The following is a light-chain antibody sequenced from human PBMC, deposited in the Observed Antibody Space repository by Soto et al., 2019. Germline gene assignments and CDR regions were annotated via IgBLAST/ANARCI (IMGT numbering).Light chain of an antibody. CDR3: SSYTSTSIV. CDR2: DVS. J-gene: IGLJ1*01. V-gene: IGLV2-14*01. Sequence: QSALTQPASVSGSPGQSITISCTGTSSDVGGYNYVSWYQRHPGKAPKLMIYDVSNRPSGVSNRFSGSKSGNTASLTTSGLQAEDEADYHCSSYTSTSIVFGTGTKLTVL. CDR1: SSDVGGYNY.